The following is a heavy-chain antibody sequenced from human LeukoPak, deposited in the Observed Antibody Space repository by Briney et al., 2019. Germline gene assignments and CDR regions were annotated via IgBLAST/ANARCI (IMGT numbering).Heavy chain of an antibody. D-gene: IGHD6-13*01. CDR2: INPKTGDT. CDR1: GYSFTGYY. J-gene: IGHJ4*02. V-gene: IGHV1-2*02. CDR3: ARSSIAAAGGASFDY. Sequence: ASVRVSCKASGYSFTGYYIHWVRQAPGQGLEWVGWINPKTGDTKCAQKFQDRVTLTKDTSISTAYMELSGLRSDDTAVYYCARSSIAAAGGASFDYWGQGTLVTVSS.